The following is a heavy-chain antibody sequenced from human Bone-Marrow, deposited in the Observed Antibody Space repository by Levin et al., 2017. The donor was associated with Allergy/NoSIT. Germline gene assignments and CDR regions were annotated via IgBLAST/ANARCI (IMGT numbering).Heavy chain of an antibody. D-gene: IGHD2-21*01. CDR1: GFSLSTKEMR. CDR3: ARASCDKITCALGYYFDY. CDR2: IDWDYAK. V-gene: IGHV2-70*04. Sequence: ESGPTLVKPTQSLTLTCTFSGFSLSTKEMRVGWIRQSPGKALEWLARIDWDYAKFYSTFLKTRLTISKDTSKNQVVLTMTNVDPVDTATYYCARASCDKITCALGYYFDYWGPGTLVTVSS. J-gene: IGHJ4*02.